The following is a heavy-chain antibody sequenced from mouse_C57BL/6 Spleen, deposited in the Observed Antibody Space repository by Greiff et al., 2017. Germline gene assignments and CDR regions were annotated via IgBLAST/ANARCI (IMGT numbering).Heavy chain of an antibody. Sequence: QVQLQQPGAELVKPGASVKMSCKASGYTFTSYWITWVKQRPGQGLEWIGDIYPGSGSTNYNEKFKSKATLTVDTSSSTAYMQLSSLTSEDAAVYYCAREGYEYYAMDYWGQGTSVTVSA. CDR2: IYPGSGST. CDR1: GYTFTSYW. J-gene: IGHJ4*01. CDR3: AREGYEYYAMDY. D-gene: IGHD2-3*01. V-gene: IGHV1-55*01.